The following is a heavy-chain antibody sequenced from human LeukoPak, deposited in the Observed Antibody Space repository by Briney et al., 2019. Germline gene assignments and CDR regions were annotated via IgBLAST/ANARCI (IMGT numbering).Heavy chain of an antibody. Sequence: ASVKVSCKASGYTFTRYYMHSVRQAPGQGLEWMGWINPNSGGTNYAQKFQGRVTMTRYTSISTAYMELSRLRSDDTAVYYCAATRATRPARYYYYMDVWGKGTMVTVSS. CDR1: GYTFTRYY. V-gene: IGHV1-2*02. J-gene: IGHJ6*03. D-gene: IGHD6-6*01. CDR3: AATRATRPARYYYYMDV. CDR2: INPNSGGT.